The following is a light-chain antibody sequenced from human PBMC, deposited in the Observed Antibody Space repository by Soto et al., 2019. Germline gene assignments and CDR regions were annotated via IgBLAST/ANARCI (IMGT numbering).Light chain of an antibody. CDR3: QSYDSSLNGLGV. Sequence: QSVLTQSASVSGSPGQSITIPCTGTSSDVGGYDYVSWYQQHPGKVPKLIIYEVIKRPSGVSHRFSGSKSGNTASLTISGLQTEDEADYYCQSYDSSLNGLGVFGTGTKVTVL. CDR2: EVI. CDR1: SSDVGGYDY. V-gene: IGLV2-14*01. J-gene: IGLJ1*01.